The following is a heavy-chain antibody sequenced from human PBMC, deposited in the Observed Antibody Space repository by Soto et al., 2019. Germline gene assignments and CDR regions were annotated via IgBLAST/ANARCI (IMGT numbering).Heavy chain of an antibody. CDR1: GFTFSSYA. V-gene: IGHV3-23*01. CDR2: ISGSGGST. CDR3: EKVSSGSSIVDY. Sequence: LRLSCAASGFTFSSYAMSWVRQAPGKGLEWVSAISGSGGSTYYADSVKGRFTISRDNSKNTLYLQMNSLRAEDTAVYYCEKVSSGSSIVDYWGQGTLVTVSS. J-gene: IGHJ4*02. D-gene: IGHD3-10*01.